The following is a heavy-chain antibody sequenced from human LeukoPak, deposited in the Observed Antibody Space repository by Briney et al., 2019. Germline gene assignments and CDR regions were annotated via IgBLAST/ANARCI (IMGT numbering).Heavy chain of an antibody. V-gene: IGHV4-39*07. CDR2: IYYSGST. CDR1: GGSISTSSYY. CDR3: ARVGDYQNFDY. J-gene: IGHJ4*02. D-gene: IGHD4-17*01. Sequence: PSETLSLTCTVSGGSISTSSYYWGWVRQPPGKGLEWIGSIYYSGSTYYNPSLKSRVTISVDKSKNQFSLKLSSVTAADTAVYYCARVGDYQNFDYWGQGTLVTVSS.